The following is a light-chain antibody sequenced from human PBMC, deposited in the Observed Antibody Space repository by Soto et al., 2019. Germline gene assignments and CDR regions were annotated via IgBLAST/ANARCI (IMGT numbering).Light chain of an antibody. V-gene: IGKV3D-15*01. J-gene: IGKJ4*01. CDR3: EQYDKSIT. CDR2: GAS. Sequence: VMTQSPATLSVPPGERATLSCRASQSVSTNFAWYQQEPGQAPRLLIYGASSRATGIPDRFSGSGSGTDFTLTINRLEPEDFAVYYCEQYDKSITFGGGTKVDIK. CDR1: QSVSTN.